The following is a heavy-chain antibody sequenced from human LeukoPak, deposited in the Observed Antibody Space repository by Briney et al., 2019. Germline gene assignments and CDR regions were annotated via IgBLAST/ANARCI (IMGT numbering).Heavy chain of an antibody. V-gene: IGHV4-4*07. CDR3: ALFTVTTIDY. CDR1: GGSISSYY. J-gene: IGHJ4*02. CDR2: IDTSGNT. Sequence: SETLSLTCTVSGGSISSYYWSWIRQPAGKGLEWIGRIDTSGNTNYKPSLKSRVTMSVDTSKNQFSLKLSSVTAADTAVYYCALFTVTTIDYWGQGTLVTVSS. D-gene: IGHD4-17*01.